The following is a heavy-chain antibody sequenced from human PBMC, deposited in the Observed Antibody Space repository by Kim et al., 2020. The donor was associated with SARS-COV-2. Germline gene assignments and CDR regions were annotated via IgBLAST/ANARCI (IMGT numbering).Heavy chain of an antibody. CDR2: INPSGGST. CDR1: GYTFTSYY. V-gene: IGHV1-46*01. CDR3: AREPPGSGGSWGSERESDYYYYYGMDV. J-gene: IGHJ6*02. D-gene: IGHD2-15*01. Sequence: ASVKVSCKASGYTFTSYYMHWVRQAPGQGLEWMGIINPSGGSTSYAQKFQGRVTMTRDTSTSTVYMELSSLRSEDTAVYYCAREPPGSGGSWGSERESDYYYYYGMDVWGQGTTVTVSS.